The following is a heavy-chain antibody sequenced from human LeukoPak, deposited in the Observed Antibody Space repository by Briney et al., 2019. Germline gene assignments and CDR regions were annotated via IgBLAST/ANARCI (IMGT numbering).Heavy chain of an antibody. CDR2: IYYSGST. CDR3: ARYSYGSEGAHFDY. V-gene: IGHV4-39*01. CDR1: GGSISSSSYY. Sequence: SETLSLTCTVSGGSISSSSYYWGWIRQPPGTGLEWIGSIYYSGSTYYNPSLKSRVTISVDTSKNQFSLKLSSVTAADTAVYYCARYSYGSEGAHFDYWGQGTLVTVSS. D-gene: IGHD5-18*01. J-gene: IGHJ4*02.